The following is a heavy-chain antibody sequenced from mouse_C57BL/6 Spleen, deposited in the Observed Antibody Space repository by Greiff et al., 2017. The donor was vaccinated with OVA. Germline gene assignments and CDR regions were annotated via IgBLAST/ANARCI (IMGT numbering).Heavy chain of an antibody. J-gene: IGHJ2*01. Sequence: DVKLVESGGGLVKPRGSLKLSCAASGFTFSDYGMHWVRQAPEKGLEWVAYISSGSSTIYYADTVKGRFTISRDNAKNTLFLQMTSLRSEDTAMYYCARQDYGFDYWGQGTTLTVSS. CDR3: ARQDYGFDY. CDR2: ISSGSSTI. D-gene: IGHD1-1*02. V-gene: IGHV5-17*01. CDR1: GFTFSDYG.